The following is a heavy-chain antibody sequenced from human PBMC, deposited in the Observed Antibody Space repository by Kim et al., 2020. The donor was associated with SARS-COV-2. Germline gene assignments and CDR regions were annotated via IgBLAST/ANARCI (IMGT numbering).Heavy chain of an antibody. CDR1: SDSISSYY. Sequence: SETLSLTCTVFSDSISSYYWSWIRQLPGKGLEWLGYIYYSGSTDYNPSLKSRVTISWDTSKNQVSLDVTSVSAADTAVYYCTRSEGRGSWHQFDYWGQG. D-gene: IGHD6-13*01. V-gene: IGHV4-59*01. CDR3: TRSEGRGSWHQFDY. J-gene: IGHJ4*02. CDR2: IYYSGST.